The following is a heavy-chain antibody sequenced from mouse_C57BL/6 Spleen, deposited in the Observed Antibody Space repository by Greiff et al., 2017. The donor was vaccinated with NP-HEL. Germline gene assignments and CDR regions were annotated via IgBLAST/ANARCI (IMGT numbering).Heavy chain of an antibody. Sequence: QVQLKESGAELARPGASVKLSCKASGYTFTSYGISWVKQRTGQGLEWIGEIYPRSGNTYYNEKFKGKATLTADKSSSTAYMELRSLTSEDSAVYFCARAELYYYGSRDYWGQGTTLTVSS. CDR1: GYTFTSYG. D-gene: IGHD1-1*01. J-gene: IGHJ2*01. CDR3: ARAELYYYGSRDY. CDR2: IYPRSGNT. V-gene: IGHV1-81*01.